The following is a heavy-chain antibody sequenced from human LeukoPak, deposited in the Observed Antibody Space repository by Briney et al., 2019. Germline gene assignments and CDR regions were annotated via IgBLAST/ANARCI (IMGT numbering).Heavy chain of an antibody. V-gene: IGHV1-2*02. D-gene: IGHD5/OR15-5a*01. J-gene: IGHJ4*02. CDR2: INPNSGGT. CDR1: GYSFTGYY. CDR3: ARGIEGTVYY. Sequence: ASVKVSCKASGYSFTGYYMNWVRQAPGQGLEWMGWINPNSGGTSYAQNFQGRVTTTRDTSISTAYMELSSLRSDDTAVYYCARGIEGTVYYWGQGTLVTVSS.